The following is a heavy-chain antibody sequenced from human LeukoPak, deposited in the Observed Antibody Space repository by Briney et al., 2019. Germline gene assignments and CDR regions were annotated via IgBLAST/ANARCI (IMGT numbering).Heavy chain of an antibody. CDR3: ARAGLAAAGHEIDY. Sequence: GGSLRLSCAASGFTFDDYAMHWVRQAPGKGLEWVSGISWNSGRIGYADSVKGRFTISRDNAKNSLYLQMNSLRAEDTAVYYCARAGLAAAGHEIDYWGQGTLVTVSS. J-gene: IGHJ4*02. CDR2: ISWNSGRI. D-gene: IGHD6-13*01. V-gene: IGHV3-9*01. CDR1: GFTFDDYA.